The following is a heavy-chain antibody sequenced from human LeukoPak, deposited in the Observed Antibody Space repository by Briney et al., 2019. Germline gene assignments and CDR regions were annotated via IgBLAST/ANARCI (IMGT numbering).Heavy chain of an antibody. Sequence: AGSLTLSCAASAFTISSYAMLWVRQALGKGLEYVTGISSLGGSTYYADSVKDRFTISRNNSKNTLFLQMGSLRPEDMAVYYCARGGLYINRELNDWGEGTLVTVSS. D-gene: IGHD1-26*01. CDR3: ARGGLYINRELND. J-gene: IGHJ4*02. CDR1: AFTISSYA. CDR2: ISSLGGST. V-gene: IGHV3-64*02.